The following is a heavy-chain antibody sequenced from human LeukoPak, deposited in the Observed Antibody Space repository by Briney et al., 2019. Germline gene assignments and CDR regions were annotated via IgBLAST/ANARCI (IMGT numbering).Heavy chain of an antibody. Sequence: ASMKVSCKASGYTFTSYDINWVRQATGQGLEWMGWMNPNSGNTGYAQKFQGRVTMTRNTSISTAYMELSSLRSEDTAVYYCARGQEYCSSTSCYGGWFDPWGQGTLVTVSS. V-gene: IGHV1-8*01. J-gene: IGHJ5*02. D-gene: IGHD2-2*01. CDR3: ARGQEYCSSTSCYGGWFDP. CDR1: GYTFTSYD. CDR2: MNPNSGNT.